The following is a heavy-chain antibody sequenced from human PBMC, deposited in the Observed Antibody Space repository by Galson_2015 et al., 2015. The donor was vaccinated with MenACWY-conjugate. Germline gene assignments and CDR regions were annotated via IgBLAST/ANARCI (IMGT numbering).Heavy chain of an antibody. J-gene: IGHJ4*02. V-gene: IGHV3-53*01. CDR2: IYWDGNT. D-gene: IGHD1-1*01. CDR1: GFTVSSNF. CDR3: TREDNWAFHY. Sequence: SLRLSCAASGFTVSSNFMNWRRQAPGKGPEWVADIYWDGNTYYADSVRGRFTISRDNSKNTLYLQMNGLRVEDTAVYYCTREDNWAFHYWGRGTLVTVSS.